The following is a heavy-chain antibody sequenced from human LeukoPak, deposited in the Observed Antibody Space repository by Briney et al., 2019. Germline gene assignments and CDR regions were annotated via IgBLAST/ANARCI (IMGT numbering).Heavy chain of an antibody. CDR1: GFTFSSYA. J-gene: IGHJ4*02. Sequence: PGGSLRLSCAASGFTFSSYAMHWVRQAPGKGLEWLTVISYDGSNKYYADSVKGRFTISRDNSKNTLYLQMNSLRAEDTAVYYCARDWTGSSWYLRPDYWGQGTLVTVSS. V-gene: IGHV3-30*04. CDR3: ARDWTGSSWYLRPDY. D-gene: IGHD6-13*01. CDR2: ISYDGSNK.